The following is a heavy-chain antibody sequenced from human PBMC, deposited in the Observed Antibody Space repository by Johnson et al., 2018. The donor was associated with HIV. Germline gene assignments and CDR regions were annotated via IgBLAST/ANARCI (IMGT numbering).Heavy chain of an antibody. V-gene: IGHV3-30-3*01. J-gene: IGHJ3*02. Sequence: QVQLVESGGGLVQPGGSLRLSCAASGFAFHNAWMNWVRQAPGKGLEWVAVISYDGNNKYYADSVKGRFPISRDNSKNTLYLQMNSLRAEDTAVYYCARPHIVVVTAGYAFDIWGQGTMVIVSS. CDR3: ARPHIVVVTAGYAFDI. CDR1: GFAFHNAW. CDR2: ISYDGNNK. D-gene: IGHD2-21*02.